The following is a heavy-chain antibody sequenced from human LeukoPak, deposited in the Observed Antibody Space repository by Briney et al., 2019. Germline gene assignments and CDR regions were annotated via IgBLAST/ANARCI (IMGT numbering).Heavy chain of an antibody. CDR2: ISSSSSYI. D-gene: IGHD6-13*01. V-gene: IGHV3-21*01. Sequence: GGSLRLSCAASGFTFSSYSMNWVRQAPGKGLEWVSSISSSSSYIYYADSVKGRFTISRDNAKNSLYLQMNSLRAEDTAVYYCARDRPAAAGPYYFDYWGQGTLVTVSS. CDR3: ARDRPAAAGPYYFDY. CDR1: GFTFSSYS. J-gene: IGHJ4*02.